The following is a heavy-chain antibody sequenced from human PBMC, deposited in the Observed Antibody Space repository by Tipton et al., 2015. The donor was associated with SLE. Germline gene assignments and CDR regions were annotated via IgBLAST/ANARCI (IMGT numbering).Heavy chain of an antibody. V-gene: IGHV4-31*03. Sequence: TLSLTCTVSGGSIRSSSYYWVWIRQHPGKGLEWIGYIYDTETTYYNPSLKSRVTMSIDRSKNHFSLRLRSVSAADTAIYYCAREVKSGRYDWFDPWGQGTLVTVSS. J-gene: IGHJ5*02. CDR2: IYDTETT. CDR3: AREVKSGRYDWFDP. D-gene: IGHD1-26*01. CDR1: GGSIRSSSYY.